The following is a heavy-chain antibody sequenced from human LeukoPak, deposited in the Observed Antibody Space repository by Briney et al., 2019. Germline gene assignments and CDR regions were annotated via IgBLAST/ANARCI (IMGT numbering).Heavy chain of an antibody. D-gene: IGHD2-2*01. CDR1: GDSVSSNSAA. Sequence: SQTLSLTCAISGDSVSSNSAAWNWIRQSPSRGLEWLGRTYYRSKWYNDYAVSVKSRITINPDTSKNQFSLQLNSVTPEDTAVYYCVGCSSTSCRLKIDYWGQGTLVTVSS. CDR2: TYYRSKWYN. CDR3: VGCSSTSCRLKIDY. J-gene: IGHJ4*02. V-gene: IGHV6-1*01.